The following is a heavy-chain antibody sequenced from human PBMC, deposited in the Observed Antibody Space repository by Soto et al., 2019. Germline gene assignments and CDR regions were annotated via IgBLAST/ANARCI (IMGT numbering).Heavy chain of an antibody. CDR2: IIPIFGTA. CDR1: GGTFSSYA. V-gene: IGHV1-69*13. D-gene: IGHD6-19*01. J-gene: IGHJ5*02. Sequence: SVKVSCKASGGTFSSYAISWVRQAPGQGLEWMGGIIPIFGTANYAQKFQGRVTITADESTSTAYMELSSLRSEDTAVYYCARVPKTRSGWDNWFAPWGQGTLVTVSS. CDR3: ARVPKTRSGWDNWFAP.